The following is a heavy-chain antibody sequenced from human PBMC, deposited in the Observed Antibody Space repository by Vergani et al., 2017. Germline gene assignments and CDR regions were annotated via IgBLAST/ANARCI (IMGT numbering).Heavy chain of an antibody. V-gene: IGHV1-2*02. CDR1: GYTFTGYY. J-gene: IGHJ5*02. D-gene: IGHD4-17*01. Sequence: QVQLVQSGAEVKKPGASVKVSCQASGYTFTGYYMYWVRQAPGPGLEWMGWINPNSGSTNYAQKFQGRVTMTRDTSISTAYMELSRLRSDDTAVYYCARDHTLHHDYGDSAWSQGTLVTGSS. CDR2: INPNSGST. CDR3: ARDHTLHHDYGDSA.